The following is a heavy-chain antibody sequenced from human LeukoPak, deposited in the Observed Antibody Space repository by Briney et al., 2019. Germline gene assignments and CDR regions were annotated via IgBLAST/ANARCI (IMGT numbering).Heavy chain of an antibody. D-gene: IGHD5-18*01. V-gene: IGHV4-59*11. J-gene: IGHJ4*02. CDR2: MFDTVST. CDR3: ATIKRGSTYGYFDF. Sequence: SETLSLTCTVSGASTASHYWTWLRQPPGKELEWIAYMFDTVSTKSNPSLKSRLTLSVDTSKKQLSLRLSSVTAADTAVYYCATIKRGSTYGYFDFWGQGIKVTISS. CDR1: GASTASHY.